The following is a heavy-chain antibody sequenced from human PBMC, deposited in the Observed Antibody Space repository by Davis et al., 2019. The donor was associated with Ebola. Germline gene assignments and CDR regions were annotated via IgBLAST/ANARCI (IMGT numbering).Heavy chain of an antibody. CDR1: GYTFTSYY. CDR3: ARAIVVVVAAKIDAFDI. Sequence: AASVKVSCKASGYTFTSYYMHWVRQAPGQGLEWMGIINPSGGSTSYAQKFQGRVTMTRDTSTSTAYMELRSLRSDDTAVYYCARAIVVVVAAKIDAFDIWGQGTMVTVSS. D-gene: IGHD2-15*01. CDR2: INPSGGST. V-gene: IGHV1-46*01. J-gene: IGHJ3*02.